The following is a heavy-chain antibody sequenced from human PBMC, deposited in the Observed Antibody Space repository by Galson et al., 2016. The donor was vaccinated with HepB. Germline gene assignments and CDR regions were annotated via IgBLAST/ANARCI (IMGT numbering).Heavy chain of an antibody. Sequence: SLRLSCAASVFTFSDYGMHWVRQAPGKGLEWVAVITSDGNNKYYEESVKGRFTISRDNSKNTLYLQMNSLRDEDTALYYCTRDHYYDSSGHLVYYGMDVWGQGTTVTVSS. J-gene: IGHJ6*02. CDR3: TRDHYYDSSGHLVYYGMDV. V-gene: IGHV3-30*03. CDR1: VFTFSDYG. CDR2: ITSDGNNK. D-gene: IGHD3-22*01.